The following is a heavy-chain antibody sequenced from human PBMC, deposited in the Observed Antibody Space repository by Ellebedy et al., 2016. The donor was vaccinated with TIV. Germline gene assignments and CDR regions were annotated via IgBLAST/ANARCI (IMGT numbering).Heavy chain of an antibody. Sequence: GESLKISCAASGFTVSSNYMSWVRQAPGKGLECVSVIYSGGTTYYPDSVKGRFTLPRGNSKNTRYLQMNSLRPGDTAVYYWAREVVIYDILTGYYSRYFQHWGQGTLVTVSS. J-gene: IGHJ1*01. D-gene: IGHD3-9*01. CDR2: IYSGGTT. V-gene: IGHV3-66*01. CDR3: AREVVIYDILTGYYSRYFQH. CDR1: GFTVSSNY.